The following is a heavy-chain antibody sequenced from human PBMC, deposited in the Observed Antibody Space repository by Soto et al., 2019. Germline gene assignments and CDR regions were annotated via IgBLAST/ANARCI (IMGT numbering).Heavy chain of an antibody. CDR1: GFTFGSYA. J-gene: IGHJ4*02. V-gene: IGHV3-23*01. CDR2: ISGTGDSS. CDR3: AKDNGNYGSGSFSH. D-gene: IGHD3-10*01. Sequence: EVQLLESGGGLVQPGGSLRHSCAASGFTFGSYAMSWVRQAPGKGLEWVSLISGTGDSSEYANSVKGRFTISRDYSKTTVFLQMNSLRAEDTAVYFCAKDNGNYGSGSFSHWGQGILVTGSS.